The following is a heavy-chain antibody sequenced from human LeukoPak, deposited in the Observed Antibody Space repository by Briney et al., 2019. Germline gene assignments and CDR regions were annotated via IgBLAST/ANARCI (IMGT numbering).Heavy chain of an antibody. J-gene: IGHJ4*02. CDR3: ARDRYYFDSSDYYFFDY. V-gene: IGHV1-18*01. Sequence: ASVKVSCKASGYTFTNYGISWVRQAPGQGLEWMGWISAYNGNTYYTQNLQGRVTMTTDTSTSTAYMELRSLRSGDTAVYYCARDRYYFDSSDYYFFDYWGQGTLVTVSS. D-gene: IGHD3-22*01. CDR1: GYTFTNYG. CDR2: ISAYNGNT.